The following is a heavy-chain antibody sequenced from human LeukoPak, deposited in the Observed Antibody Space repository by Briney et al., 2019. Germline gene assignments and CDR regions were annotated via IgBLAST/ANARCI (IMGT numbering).Heavy chain of an antibody. CDR1: GFTFCSYW. D-gene: IGHD2-2*01. Sequence: GGSLRLSRAASGFTFCSYWMHWVRQAPGKGLVWVSRINSDGSSTSYADSVKGRFTISRDNAKNTLYLQMSSLRAEDTAVYYCATGYCSSTSCLSRAAFDIWGQGTMVTVSS. J-gene: IGHJ3*02. CDR2: INSDGSST. CDR3: ATGYCSSTSCLSRAAFDI. V-gene: IGHV3-74*01.